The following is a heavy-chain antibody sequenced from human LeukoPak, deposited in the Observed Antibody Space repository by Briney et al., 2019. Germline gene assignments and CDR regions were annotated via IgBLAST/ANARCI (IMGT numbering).Heavy chain of an antibody. Sequence: ASVKVSCKASGYTFTSYDINWVRPATGQGLEWMGWMNPNSGNTGYAQNFQGRVTMTRNTSISTAYMELSSLRSEDTAVYYCAREVPDCSGGSCYSSGYGFWGQGTLVTVSS. V-gene: IGHV1-8*01. J-gene: IGHJ4*02. CDR3: AREVPDCSGGSCYSSGYGF. D-gene: IGHD2-15*01. CDR2: MNPNSGNT. CDR1: GYTFTSYD.